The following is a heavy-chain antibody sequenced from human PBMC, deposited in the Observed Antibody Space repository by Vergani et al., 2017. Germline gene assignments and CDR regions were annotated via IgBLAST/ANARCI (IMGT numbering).Heavy chain of an antibody. CDR1: GGTFSSYA. J-gene: IGHJ5*02. Sequence: QVQLVQSGAEVKKPGSSVKVSCKASGGTFSSYAISWVRQAPGQGLEWMGGSIPIFGTANYAQKFQGRVTITADKSTSTAYMELSSLRSEDTAVSYCARVFSRRGPAMALSWFDPWGQGTLVTVSS. CDR2: SIPIFGTA. D-gene: IGHD5-18*01. V-gene: IGHV1-69*06. CDR3: ARVFSRRGPAMALSWFDP.